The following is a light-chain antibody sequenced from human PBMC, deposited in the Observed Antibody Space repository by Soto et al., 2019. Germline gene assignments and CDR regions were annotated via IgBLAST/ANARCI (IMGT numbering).Light chain of an antibody. CDR1: QSVGSN. J-gene: IGKJ2*01. CDR3: QHYSNWPPYS. V-gene: IGKV3-15*01. CDR2: SAS. Sequence: EIVLTQSPAILPVSPGDRATLSCRASQSVGSNLAWYQQKPGQVPRLLIYSASTRAPGIPARFSGSESGTEFTLTISSLQSEDVEVYYCQHYSNWPPYSFGQGTKLEVK.